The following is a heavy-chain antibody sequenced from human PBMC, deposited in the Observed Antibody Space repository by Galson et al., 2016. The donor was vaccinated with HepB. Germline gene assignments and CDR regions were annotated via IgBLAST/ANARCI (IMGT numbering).Heavy chain of an antibody. J-gene: IGHJ4*02. Sequence: SETLSLTCTVSGGSISSDSYYWGWIRQSPGKGLEWIGSISHSGTTYYNPSPKSRVTISVDTSKSQFSLRLSSMTAADTAIYYCARHVLLLWFGELSHFDYWGQGTLVTVSS. CDR2: ISHSGTT. CDR1: GGSISSDSYY. D-gene: IGHD3-10*01. V-gene: IGHV4-39*01. CDR3: ARHVLLLWFGELSHFDY.